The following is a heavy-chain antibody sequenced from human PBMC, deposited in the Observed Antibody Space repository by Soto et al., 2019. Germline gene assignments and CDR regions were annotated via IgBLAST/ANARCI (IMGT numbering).Heavy chain of an antibody. V-gene: IGHV3-30*18. D-gene: IGHD2-15*01. CDR3: AKRGGVVGGSEHPFFEY. Sequence: QVQLVESGGGVVQPGKSLELPFQPSGSILITMASTWVARAQARGRGGLPLISFDGKNRNYADSVKGRFTIYRDNPKNTLYLEMNSLRPEDTAFYYCAKRGGVVGGSEHPFFEYWGQGTLVTVSS. CDR2: ISFDGKNR. J-gene: IGHJ4*02. CDR1: GSILITMA.